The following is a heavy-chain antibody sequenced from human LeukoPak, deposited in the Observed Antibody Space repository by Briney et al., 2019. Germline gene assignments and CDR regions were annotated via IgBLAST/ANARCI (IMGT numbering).Heavy chain of an antibody. CDR2: ISDSGGST. J-gene: IGHJ4*02. CDR3: AKPMVRGVIIPPDY. D-gene: IGHD3-10*01. Sequence: PGGSLRLSCAASGFTFSSYDMYWVRQAPGKGLEWVSGISDSGGSTYYADSVKGRFTISRDNSKNTLYLQMNSLRAEDTAVYYCAKPMVRGVIIPPDYWGQGTLVTVSS. CDR1: GFTFSSYD. V-gene: IGHV3-23*01.